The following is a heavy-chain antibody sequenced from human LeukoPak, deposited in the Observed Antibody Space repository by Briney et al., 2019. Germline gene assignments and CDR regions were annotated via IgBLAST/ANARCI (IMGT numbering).Heavy chain of an antibody. D-gene: IGHD3-3*01. CDR2: INAGNGNT. J-gene: IGHJ6*03. V-gene: IGHV1-3*01. CDR3: ARVDPYYDFWSGYYTGILPYYMDV. CDR1: GYTFTSYA. Sequence: ASVKVSCKASGYTFTSYAMHWVRQAPGQRLEWMGWINAGNGNTKYSQKFQGRVTITRNTSISTAYMELSSLRSEDTAVYYCARVDPYYDFWSGYYTGILPYYMDVWGKGTTVTVSS.